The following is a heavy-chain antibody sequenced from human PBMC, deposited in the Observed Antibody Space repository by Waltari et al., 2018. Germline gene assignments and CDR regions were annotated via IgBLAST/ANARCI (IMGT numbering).Heavy chain of an antibody. CDR2: IHYSGGT. Sequence: QVQLQESGPGLVKPSQTLSLTCTVSGGSISSGGSSWSWIRHDPGKGLEWIGYIHYSGGTYYNPSLKSRVTISVDTSKNQFSLKLSSVTAADTAVYYCASCSRSSCYQGGFDYWGQGTLVTFTS. CDR3: ASCSRSSCYQGGFDY. CDR1: GGSISSGGSS. J-gene: IGHJ4*02. V-gene: IGHV4-31*03. D-gene: IGHD2-2*01.